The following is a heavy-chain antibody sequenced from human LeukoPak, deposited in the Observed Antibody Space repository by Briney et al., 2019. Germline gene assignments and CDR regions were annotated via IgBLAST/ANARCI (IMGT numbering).Heavy chain of an antibody. CDR3: AKDYFGMIVVVAPDY. CDR1: GFTFSSYA. D-gene: IGHD3-22*01. V-gene: IGHV3-23*01. J-gene: IGHJ4*02. CDR2: ISGSGGST. Sequence: GGSLRLSCAASGFTFSSYAMSWVRQAPGKGLEWVSAISGSGGSTYYADPVKGRFTISRDNAKNTLDLQINNLRAEDTAVYYCAKDYFGMIVVVAPDYWGQGTLVTVSS.